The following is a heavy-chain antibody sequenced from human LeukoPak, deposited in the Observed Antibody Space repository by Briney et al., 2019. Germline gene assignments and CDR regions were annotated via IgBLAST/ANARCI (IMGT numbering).Heavy chain of an antibody. CDR3: ARAKIAVAGYFDY. Sequence: GASVKVSCKTSGYTFTNYGISWVRQAPGQGLEWMGWISPYNGNTKYAQNLQGRVTMTTDTSTTTAYMELRSLRSDDTAVYYCARAKIAVAGYFDYWGQGTLVTVSS. D-gene: IGHD6-19*01. CDR1: GYTFTNYG. J-gene: IGHJ4*02. V-gene: IGHV1-18*01. CDR2: ISPYNGNT.